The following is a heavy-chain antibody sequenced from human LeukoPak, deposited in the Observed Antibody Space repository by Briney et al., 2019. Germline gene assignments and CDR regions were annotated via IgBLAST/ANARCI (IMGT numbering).Heavy chain of an antibody. CDR2: INHSGST. CDR1: GGSFSGYY. CDR3: ARGGDYDSSGYSFDY. V-gene: IGHV4-34*01. D-gene: IGHD3-22*01. Sequence: PSETLSLTCAVYGGSFSGYYWSWIRQPPGKGLEWIGEINHSGSTNYNPSLKSRVTISVDTSKNQFSLKLSSVTAADTAVYYCARGGDYDSSGYSFDYWGQGTLVTVSS. J-gene: IGHJ4*02.